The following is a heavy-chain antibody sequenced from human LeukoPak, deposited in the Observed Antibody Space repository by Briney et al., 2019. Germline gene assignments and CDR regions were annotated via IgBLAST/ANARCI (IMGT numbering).Heavy chain of an antibody. J-gene: IGHJ4*02. CDR2: INPNSGGT. Sequence: ASVKVSCKASGYTFTGYYMHRVRQAPGQGLEWMGWINPNSGGTNYAQKFQGRVTMTRDTSISTACMELSRLRSDDTAVYYCARSVEMATITDYWGQGTLVTVSS. CDR1: GYTFTGYY. CDR3: ARSVEMATITDY. D-gene: IGHD5-24*01. V-gene: IGHV1-2*02.